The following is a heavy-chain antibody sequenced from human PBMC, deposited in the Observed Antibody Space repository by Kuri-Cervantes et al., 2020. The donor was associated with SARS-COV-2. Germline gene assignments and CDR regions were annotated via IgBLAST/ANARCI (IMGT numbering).Heavy chain of an antibody. V-gene: IGHV3-30-3*01. CDR3: ARFYDSREYYFDY. D-gene: IGHD3-22*01. CDR2: ISYDGSNK. CDR1: GFTFSSYA. J-gene: IGHJ4*02. Sequence: GESLKISCAASGFTFSSYAMHWVRQAPGKGLEWVAVISYDGSNKYYADSVKGRFTISRDNSKNTLYLQMNSLRAEDTAVYYCARFYDSREYYFDYWGQGTLVTVSS.